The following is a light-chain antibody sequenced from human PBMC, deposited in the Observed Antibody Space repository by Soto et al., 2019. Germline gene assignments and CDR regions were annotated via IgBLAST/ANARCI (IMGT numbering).Light chain of an antibody. CDR3: MQGTHWPLT. V-gene: IGKV2-30*02. J-gene: IGKJ4*01. CDR1: QSLVHSDGNIY. Sequence: DVVMTQSPLSLPVTLGQPASISCRSSQSLVHSDGNIYMNWFHQRPGQSPRRLIYKASNRDSGVPERFSGSGSGTDFTLKISRVEAEDVGVYYCMQGTHWPLTFGGGTRVEIK. CDR2: KAS.